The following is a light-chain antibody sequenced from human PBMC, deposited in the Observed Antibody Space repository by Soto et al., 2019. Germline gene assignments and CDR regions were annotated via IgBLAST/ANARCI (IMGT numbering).Light chain of an antibody. J-gene: IGLJ2*01. CDR2: EVS. CDR3: SSYTSSSTLV. Sequence: QSALTQPASVSGSPGQSITISCTGTSSDVGGYNYVSWYQQHPGKAPNLMIYEVSNRPSGVSNRFSGSKSVNTASLTISGLQAEDEADYYCSSYTSSSTLVFGGGTKVTVL. V-gene: IGLV2-14*01. CDR1: SSDVGGYNY.